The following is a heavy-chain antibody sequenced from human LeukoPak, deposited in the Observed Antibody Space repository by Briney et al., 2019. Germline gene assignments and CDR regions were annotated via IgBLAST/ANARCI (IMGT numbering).Heavy chain of an antibody. CDR2: ISAYNGNT. CDR1: GYTFTSYG. Sequence: APVKVSCKASGYTFTSYGISWVRQAPGQGLEWMGWISAYNGNTNYAQKLQGRVTMTTDTSTSTAYMELRSLRSDGTAVYYCARDPPRIVVVVAATNYYGMDVWGQGTTVTVSS. J-gene: IGHJ6*02. CDR3: ARDPPRIVVVVAATNYYGMDV. V-gene: IGHV1-18*01. D-gene: IGHD2-15*01.